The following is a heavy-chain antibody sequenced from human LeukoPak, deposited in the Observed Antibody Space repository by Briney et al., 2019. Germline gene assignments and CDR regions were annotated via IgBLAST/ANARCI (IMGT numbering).Heavy chain of an antibody. Sequence: ASVKVSCKASGYTFTIYGISWVRQAPGQGLEWMGWISAYNGNTNYAQKLQGRVTLTTDTSTSTAYMELRSLRSDDTAVYYCARRGGKNYGDYVVYYYYMDVWGKGTPVTVSS. CDR3: ARRGGKNYGDYVVYYYYMDV. D-gene: IGHD4-17*01. V-gene: IGHV1-18*01. J-gene: IGHJ6*03. CDR2: ISAYNGNT. CDR1: GYTFTIYG.